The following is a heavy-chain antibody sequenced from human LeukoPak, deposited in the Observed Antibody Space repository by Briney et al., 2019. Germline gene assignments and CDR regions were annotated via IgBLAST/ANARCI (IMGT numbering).Heavy chain of an antibody. CDR1: GVSISSYY. CDR2: IYYSGST. Sequence: SETLSLTCTVSGVSISSYYWSWIRQPPGKGLEWVGYIYYSGSTNYNPSLKSRVTISVDTSKNQFSLKLSSVTAADTAVYYCARMGYSSSWYHDYYYYGMDVWGQGTTVTVSS. CDR3: ARMGYSSSWYHDYYYYGMDV. D-gene: IGHD6-13*01. V-gene: IGHV4-59*08. J-gene: IGHJ6*02.